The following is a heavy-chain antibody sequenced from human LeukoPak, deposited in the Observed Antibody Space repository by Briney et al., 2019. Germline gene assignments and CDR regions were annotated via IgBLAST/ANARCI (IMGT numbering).Heavy chain of an antibody. CDR2: IYYSGST. CDR1: GGSISSGGYY. V-gene: IGHV4-31*03. D-gene: IGHD3-10*01. CDR3: ARAMVRGVIGHYYGIDV. J-gene: IGHJ6*04. Sequence: SETLSLTCTVSGGSISSGGYYWSWIRQHPGKGLEWIGCIYYSGSTYYNPSLKSRVTISVDTSKNQFSLKLSSVTAADTAVYYCARAMVRGVIGHYYGIDVWGKGTTVTVSS.